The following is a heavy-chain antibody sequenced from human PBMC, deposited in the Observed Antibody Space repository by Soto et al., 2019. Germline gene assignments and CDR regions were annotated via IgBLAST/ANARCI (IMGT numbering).Heavy chain of an antibody. J-gene: IGHJ6*02. CDR3: ARKGYCSSTSCPPYYYYYGMDV. Sequence: SVKVSCKASGGTFSSYTISLVRQAPGQGLEWMGRIIPILGIANYAQKFQGRVTITADKSTSTAYMELSSLRSEDTAVYYCARKGYCSSTSCPPYYYYYGMDVWG. V-gene: IGHV1-69*02. CDR2: IIPILGIA. CDR1: GGTFSSYT. D-gene: IGHD2-2*01.